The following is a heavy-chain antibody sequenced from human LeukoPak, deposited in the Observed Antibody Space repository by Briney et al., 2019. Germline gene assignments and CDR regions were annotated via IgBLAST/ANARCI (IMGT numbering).Heavy chain of an antibody. V-gene: IGHV3-7*01. D-gene: IGHD3-10*01. CDR2: IKQDGTEK. Sequence: GESLRLSCAASGFTFTTYWMSWVRQAPGKVLEWVANIKQDGTEKYYVDSVKGRFTISRDNAKNSLYLQMNSLRVEDTAVYYCAKVAKYYYGSETYYFFEHWGQGTPVTASS. CDR3: AKVAKYYYGSETYYFFEH. CDR1: GFTFTTYW. J-gene: IGHJ4*02.